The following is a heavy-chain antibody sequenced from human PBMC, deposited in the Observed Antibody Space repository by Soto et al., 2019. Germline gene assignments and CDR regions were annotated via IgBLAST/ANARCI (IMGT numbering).Heavy chain of an antibody. V-gene: IGHV3-48*01. CDR1: GFTFSSYS. CDR3: ARSFVDIVATKAFDI. Sequence: GGSLRLSCAASGFTFSSYSMNWVRQAPGKGLEWVSYISSSSSTIYYADSVKGRFTISRDNAKNSLYLQMNSLRAEDTAVYYCARSFVDIVATKAFDIWAQGTMVPVSS. D-gene: IGHD5-12*01. CDR2: ISSSSSTI. J-gene: IGHJ3*02.